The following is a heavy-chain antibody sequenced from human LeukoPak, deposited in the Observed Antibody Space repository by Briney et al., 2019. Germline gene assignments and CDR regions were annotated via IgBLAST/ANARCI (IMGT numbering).Heavy chain of an antibody. D-gene: IGHD4-17*01. CDR3: ARGRAVTKYQGLIDY. V-gene: IGHV4-34*01. CDR1: VGSFSIYY. CDR2: INHSGST. J-gene: IGHJ4*02. Sequence: SETLSLTCAVYVGSFSIYYWTWIPQPPGKGLEWIVEINHSGSTNHNPSLKSRVTISVDTSKNQFSLKLSSVTAADTAVYYCARGRAVTKYQGLIDYWGQGALVTVSS.